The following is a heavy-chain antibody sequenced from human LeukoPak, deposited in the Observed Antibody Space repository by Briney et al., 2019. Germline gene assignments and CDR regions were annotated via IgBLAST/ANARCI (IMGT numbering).Heavy chain of an antibody. J-gene: IGHJ4*02. Sequence: ASVKVSCKASGYTFTGYYMHWVRQAPGQGLEWMGWTNPNSGGTNYAQKFQGWVTMTRDTSISTAYMELSRLRSDDTAVYYCARGGKGTAMVDYWGQGTLVTVSS. CDR3: ARGGKGTAMVDY. V-gene: IGHV1-2*04. D-gene: IGHD5-18*01. CDR2: TNPNSGGT. CDR1: GYTFTGYY.